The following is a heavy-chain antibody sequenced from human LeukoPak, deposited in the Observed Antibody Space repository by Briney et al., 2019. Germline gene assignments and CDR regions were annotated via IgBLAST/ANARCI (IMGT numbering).Heavy chain of an antibody. Sequence: GGSLRLSSAASGFTFSSYAMSWVRQAPGKGLEWVSAISGSGGSTYYADSVKGRFTISRDNSKNTLYLQMNSLRAEDTAVYYCAKEGSRYYDFWAEIDYWGQGTLVTVSS. V-gene: IGHV3-23*01. CDR2: ISGSGGST. CDR3: AKEGSRYYDFWAEIDY. D-gene: IGHD3-3*01. CDR1: GFTFSSYA. J-gene: IGHJ4*02.